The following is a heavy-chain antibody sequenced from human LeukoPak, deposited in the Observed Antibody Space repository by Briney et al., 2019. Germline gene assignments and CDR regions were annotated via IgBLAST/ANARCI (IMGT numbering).Heavy chain of an antibody. J-gene: IGHJ5*02. CDR2: IIPILGIA. Sequence: SVKVSCKASGGTFSSYTISWVRQAPGQGLEWMGRIIPILGIANYAQKFQGRVTITADKSTSTAYMELSSLRSEDTAVYYCARQGYCSGGSCKPNNWFDPWGQGTLVTVSS. CDR1: GGTFSSYT. CDR3: ARQGYCSGGSCKPNNWFDP. D-gene: IGHD2-15*01. V-gene: IGHV1-69*02.